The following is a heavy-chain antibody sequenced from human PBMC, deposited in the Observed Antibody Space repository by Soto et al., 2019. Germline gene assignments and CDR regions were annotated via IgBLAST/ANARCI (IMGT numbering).Heavy chain of an antibody. CDR2: ISSDSRYI. J-gene: IGHJ6*02. V-gene: IGHV3-48*02. D-gene: IGHD3-16*01. Sequence: EVQLVESGGGLVQPGGSLRLSCAASGFTLSNYVVNWVRQAPGKGLEWVSYISSDSRYIYYGDSVKGRFTISRDNASNSVYLQMNSLRDEDTAVYYCARIKLVEFFFINVDVYDMDVWGQGTPVTVSS. CDR3: ARIKLVEFFFINVDVYDMDV. CDR1: GFTLSNYV.